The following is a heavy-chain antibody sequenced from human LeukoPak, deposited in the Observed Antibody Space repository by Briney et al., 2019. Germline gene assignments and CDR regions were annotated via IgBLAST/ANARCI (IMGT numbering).Heavy chain of an antibody. J-gene: IGHJ5*01. CDR3: ARVGPYGNRLDS. CDR1: GGSISNYY. D-gene: IGHD4-17*01. CDR2: IYYSGST. Sequence: SETLSLTCTVSGGSISNYYWGWIRQPPGKGLEWIGCIYYSGSTNYNPSLKSRVTMSVDTSKNQFSLNLRSVTAADTAVYYCARVGPYGNRLDSWGQGTLVTVSS. V-gene: IGHV4-59*01.